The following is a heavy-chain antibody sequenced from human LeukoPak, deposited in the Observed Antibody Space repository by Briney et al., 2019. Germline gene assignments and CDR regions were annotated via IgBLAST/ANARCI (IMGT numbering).Heavy chain of an antibody. Sequence: GGSLRLSCAASGFTVSSNYMSWVRQAPGKGLEWVSVIYSGGSTYYADSVKGRFAISRDNSKNTLYLQMNSLRAEDTAVYYGARGGYSGYDLDCWGQGTLVTVSS. V-gene: IGHV3-53*01. CDR2: IYSGGST. CDR3: ARGGYSGYDLDC. CDR1: GFTVSSNY. D-gene: IGHD5-12*01. J-gene: IGHJ4*02.